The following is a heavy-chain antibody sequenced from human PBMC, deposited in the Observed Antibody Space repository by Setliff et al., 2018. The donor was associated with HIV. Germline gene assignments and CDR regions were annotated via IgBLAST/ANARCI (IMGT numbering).Heavy chain of an antibody. V-gene: IGHV4-39*01. CDR1: GGSISSSSYY. CDR3: ARSPAAEGY. CDR2: IFYSGHT. Sequence: SETLSLTCTVSGGSISSSSYYWGWIRQPLGKGLEWIGNIFYSGHTYYNPSLRSRVTISVDTSKNQFSLNLRSVTVADTAVYYCARSPAAEGYWGQGTLVTVSS. D-gene: IGHD6-13*01. J-gene: IGHJ4*02.